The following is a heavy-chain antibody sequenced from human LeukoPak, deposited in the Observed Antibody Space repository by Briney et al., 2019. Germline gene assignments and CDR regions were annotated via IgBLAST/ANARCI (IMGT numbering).Heavy chain of an antibody. CDR1: GFTFDDYA. J-gene: IGHJ4*02. CDR2: ISGNSGSI. D-gene: IGHD3-10*01. CDR3: ARGVPLSWFGGPMASDY. V-gene: IGHV3-9*01. Sequence: GGSLRLSCAASGFTFDDYAMHWVRQAPGRGLDWVSGISGNSGSIGYADSVKGRFTISRDNAKNSLYLQMNSLRAEDTAVYYCARGVPLSWFGGPMASDYWGQGTLVTVSS.